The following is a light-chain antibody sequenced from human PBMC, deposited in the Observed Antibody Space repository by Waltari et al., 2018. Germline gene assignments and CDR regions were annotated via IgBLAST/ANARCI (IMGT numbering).Light chain of an antibody. CDR2: GAS. Sequence: EIVMTQSPATLSVSPGERATLSCRASQSVSSNLAWYQQKPGQSPRLLIYGASTRATSIAARFSGSWSGTAFTLTISSLQSEDFALYYCQQYNDWPRTFGQATKVEI. CDR3: QQYNDWPRT. J-gene: IGKJ1*01. V-gene: IGKV3-15*01. CDR1: QSVSSN.